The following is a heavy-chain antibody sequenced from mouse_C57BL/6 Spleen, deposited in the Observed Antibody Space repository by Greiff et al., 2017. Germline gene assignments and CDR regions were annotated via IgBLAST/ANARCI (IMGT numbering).Heavy chain of an antibody. J-gene: IGHJ2*01. Sequence: QVQLQQSGAELAKPGASVTLSCKASGYTFTSYCMHWVNQRPGQGLEWIGYINPSSGYTKYNQKFKDKATLTADKSSSTAYMQLSSRTYEDSAVYYGARTGRTGYLDYWGQGTTLTVSS. V-gene: IGHV1-7*01. CDR2: INPSSGYT. CDR3: ARTGRTGYLDY. CDR1: GYTFTSYC.